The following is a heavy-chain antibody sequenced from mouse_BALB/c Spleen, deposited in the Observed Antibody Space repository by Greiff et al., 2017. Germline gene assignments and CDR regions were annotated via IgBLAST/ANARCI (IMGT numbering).Heavy chain of an antibody. V-gene: IGHV3-2*02. CDR3: ARCLGRGYFDY. Sequence: EVKLMESGPGLVKPSQSLSLTCTVTGYSITSDYAWNWIRQFPGNKLEWMGYISYSGSTSYNPSLKSRISITRDTSKNQFFLQLNSVTTEDTATYYCARCLGRGYFDYWGQGTTLTVSS. CDR2: ISYSGST. CDR1: GYSITSDYA. J-gene: IGHJ2*01. D-gene: IGHD4-1*01.